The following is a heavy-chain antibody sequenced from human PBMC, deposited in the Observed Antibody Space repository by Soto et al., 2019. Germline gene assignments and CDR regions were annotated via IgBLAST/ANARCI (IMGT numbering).Heavy chain of an antibody. V-gene: IGHV1-18*01. Sequence: QVHLVQSGAEVKKPGASVKVSCKGSGYAFTTYGITWVRQAPGQGLEWMGWISAHNGNTNYAQRLQGRVTVTRDTATSTAYMELRSLRSDDTAVYYCARGRYGDYWGQGALVTVSS. D-gene: IGHD1-1*01. J-gene: IGHJ4*02. CDR1: GYAFTTYG. CDR2: ISAHNGNT. CDR3: ARGRYGDY.